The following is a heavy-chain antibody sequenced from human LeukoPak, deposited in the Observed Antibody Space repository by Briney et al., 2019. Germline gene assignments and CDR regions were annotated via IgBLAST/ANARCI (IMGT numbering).Heavy chain of an antibody. V-gene: IGHV3-30*18. Sequence: GGSLRLSCAASGFTFRSYGMHWVCQAPGKGLEWVAVISYDGSNKYYADSVKGRFTISRDNSKNTLFLQMNSLRVEDTAVYYCAKDFPSPYWGQGTLVTVSS. CDR2: ISYDGSNK. CDR1: GFTFRSYG. CDR3: AKDFPSPY. D-gene: IGHD3-16*01. J-gene: IGHJ4*02.